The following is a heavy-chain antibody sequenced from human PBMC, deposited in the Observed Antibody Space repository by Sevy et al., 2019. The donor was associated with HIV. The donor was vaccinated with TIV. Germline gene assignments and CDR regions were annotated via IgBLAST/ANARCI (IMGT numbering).Heavy chain of an antibody. CDR3: ARDLRFLEWLRFDY. D-gene: IGHD3-3*01. V-gene: IGHV1-18*01. J-gene: IGHJ4*02. CDR1: GYTFTSYG. CDR2: ISAYNGNT. Sequence: ASVKVSCKASGYTFTSYGISWVRQAPGQGLEWMGWISAYNGNTNYAQKLQGRVTMTTDTSTSTAYMELRSLGSDDTAVYYCARDLRFLEWLRFDYWGQGTLVTVSS.